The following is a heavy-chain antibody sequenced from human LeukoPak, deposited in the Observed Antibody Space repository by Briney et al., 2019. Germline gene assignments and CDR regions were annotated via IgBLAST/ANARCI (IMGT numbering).Heavy chain of an antibody. D-gene: IGHD1-26*01. CDR1: GGSISSSSYY. Sequence: SETLSLTCTVSGGSISSSSYYWGWIRQPPGKGLEWIGSIYYSGSTYYNPSLKSRVTISVDTSKNQFSLKLSSVTAADSAVYYCARRLSVGVPGYYYYYMDVWGKGTTVTVSS. V-gene: IGHV4-39*01. CDR3: ARRLSVGVPGYYYYYMDV. CDR2: IYYSGST. J-gene: IGHJ6*03.